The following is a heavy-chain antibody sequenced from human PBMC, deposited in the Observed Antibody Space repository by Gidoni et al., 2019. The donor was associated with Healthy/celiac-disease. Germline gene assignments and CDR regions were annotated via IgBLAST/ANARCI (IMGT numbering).Heavy chain of an antibody. D-gene: IGHD4-17*01. Sequence: ELHLLESGGGLVTPGGSLPLSCSASGFTFSSYSMNWVRQAPGKGLEWVSSISSSSSYIYYADSVKGRVTISRDNAKNALYLKMNSLRAEDTAVYYCARDLGDYVPSYLFWGQGTLVTVSS. CDR2: ISSSSSYI. CDR3: ARDLGDYVPSYLF. CDR1: GFTFSSYS. V-gene: IGHV3-21*01. J-gene: IGHJ4*02.